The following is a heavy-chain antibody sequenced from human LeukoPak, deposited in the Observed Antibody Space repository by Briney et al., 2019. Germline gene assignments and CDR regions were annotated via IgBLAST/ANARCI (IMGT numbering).Heavy chain of an antibody. CDR3: AKVGPSLVRGLIRGGARYYYNYMDV. CDR1: GFTFSSYG. V-gene: IGHV3-23*01. Sequence: GGTLRLSCAASGFTFSSYGMSWVRQAPGKGLEWVSGISGNGGSTYYADSVKGRFAISRDTSKNTLYLQMNSLRAEDTAVYYCAKVGPSLVRGLIRGGARYYYNYMDVWGKGTTVTISS. D-gene: IGHD3-10*01. CDR2: ISGNGGST. J-gene: IGHJ6*03.